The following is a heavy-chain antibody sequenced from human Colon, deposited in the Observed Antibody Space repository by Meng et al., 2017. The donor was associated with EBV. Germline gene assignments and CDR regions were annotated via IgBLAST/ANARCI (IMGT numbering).Heavy chain of an antibody. J-gene: IGHJ4*02. Sequence: QVQLQQWGAGLLKPSETLALTCGVYGGSFSGYYWSWIRQPPGKGLKWIGEINHSGSTNYNPSLKSRVTISVDTSKNQFSLKMRSVTAADTAVYYCARQAPYYFDSSGRFDYWGQGTLVTVSS. CDR3: ARQAPYYFDSSGRFDY. V-gene: IGHV4-34*01. CDR2: INHSGST. D-gene: IGHD3-22*01. CDR1: GGSFSGYY.